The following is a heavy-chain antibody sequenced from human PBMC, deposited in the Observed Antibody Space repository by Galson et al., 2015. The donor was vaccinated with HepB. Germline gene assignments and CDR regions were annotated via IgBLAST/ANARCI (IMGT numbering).Heavy chain of an antibody. J-gene: IGHJ2*01. D-gene: IGHD3-22*01. Sequence: SVKVSCKASGYTFGDYAMHWVRQAPGQRLEWMGWINPGNNNRRYSQKFQGRVSITWDTSASTAYMEVSSLRSEDTAVFYCARLRYYFDNTGSLVRYFDLWGRGTLVTVSP. CDR3: ARLRYYFDNTGSLVRYFDL. V-gene: IGHV1-3*01. CDR1: GYTFGDYA. CDR2: INPGNNNR.